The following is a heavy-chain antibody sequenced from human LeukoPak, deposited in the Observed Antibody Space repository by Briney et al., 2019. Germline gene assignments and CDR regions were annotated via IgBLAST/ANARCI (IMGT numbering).Heavy chain of an antibody. CDR3: ARDSFAGSSSLTPLYGMDV. CDR2: IYYSGST. V-gene: IGHV4-38-2*02. CDR1: GYSISSGYY. Sequence: SSETLSLTCTVSGYSISSGYYWGWIRQPPGKGLEWIGSIYYSGSTYYNPSLKSRVTISVDTSKNQFSLKLSSVTAADTAVYYCARDSFAGSSSLTPLYGMDVWGQGTTVTVSS. D-gene: IGHD6-13*01. J-gene: IGHJ6*02.